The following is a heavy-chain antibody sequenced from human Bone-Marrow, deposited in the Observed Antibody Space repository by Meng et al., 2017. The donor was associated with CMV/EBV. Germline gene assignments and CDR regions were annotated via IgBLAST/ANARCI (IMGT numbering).Heavy chain of an antibody. CDR1: GASIRNSY. Sequence: SETLSLTCSVSGASIRNSYWIWIRQPPGKGLEYIGYIYDSGSANYNSSLESRVTISVDTSKNQFSLKLKSVTAADTATYYCARKDTIRDYYAMAVWGQGNTVNVSS. CDR2: IYDSGSA. V-gene: IGHV4-59*01. J-gene: IGHJ6*02. CDR3: ARKDTIRDYYAMAV. D-gene: IGHD2-15*01.